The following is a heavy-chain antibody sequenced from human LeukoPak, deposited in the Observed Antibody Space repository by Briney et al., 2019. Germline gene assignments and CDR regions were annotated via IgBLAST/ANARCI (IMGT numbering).Heavy chain of an antibody. Sequence: PSETLSLTCAVYGGSFSGYYWNWIRQPPGKGLEWIGEINHSGSTNYNPSLKSRVTISVDTSKNQFSLKLSSVTAADTAVYYCVRWLQQLGGYYFDYWGQGTLVTVSS. CDR1: GGSFSGYY. J-gene: IGHJ4*02. CDR2: INHSGST. D-gene: IGHD5-24*01. CDR3: VRWLQQLGGYYFDY. V-gene: IGHV4-34*01.